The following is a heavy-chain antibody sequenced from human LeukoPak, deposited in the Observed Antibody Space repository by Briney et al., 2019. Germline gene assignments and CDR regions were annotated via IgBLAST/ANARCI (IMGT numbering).Heavy chain of an antibody. Sequence: SETLSLTCAVYGGSFSGYYWSWIRQPPGKGLEWIGEINHSGSTNYNPSLKSRVTISVDTSKNQFSLKLSSVIAADTAVYYCARGGGRYSSSWYRLDYWGQGTLVTVSS. D-gene: IGHD6-13*01. J-gene: IGHJ4*02. CDR1: GGSFSGYY. CDR2: INHSGST. V-gene: IGHV4-34*01. CDR3: ARGGGRYSSSWYRLDY.